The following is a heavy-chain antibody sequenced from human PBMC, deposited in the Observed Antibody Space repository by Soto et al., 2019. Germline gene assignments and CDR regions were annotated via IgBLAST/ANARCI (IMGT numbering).Heavy chain of an antibody. V-gene: IGHV3-48*03. CDR1: GFTFSSYE. J-gene: IGHJ4*02. D-gene: IGHD4-17*01. CDR2: ISSSGSTI. Sequence: GGSLRLSCAAYGFTFSSYEMNWVRQPPGKGLEWVSYISSSGSTIYYADSVKVRSTISRDNAKNSLYLQMNSLGAEDTAVYYCARDSYLTTSPFDYWGQGTLVTVSS. CDR3: ARDSYLTTSPFDY.